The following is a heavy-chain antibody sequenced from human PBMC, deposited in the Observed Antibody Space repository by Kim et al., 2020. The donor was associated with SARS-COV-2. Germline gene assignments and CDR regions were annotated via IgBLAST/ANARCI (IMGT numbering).Heavy chain of an antibody. D-gene: IGHD1-26*01. CDR1: GGSISSSSYY. J-gene: IGHJ4*02. CDR2: IFYSGST. CDR3: ARQGGNYYYFDY. V-gene: IGHV4-39*01. Sequence: SETLSHTCTVSGGSISSSSYYWGWIRQPPGKGLEWIGSIFYSGSTYYNPSLKSRVTISVDTSKNQFSLKLYSVTAADTAVYSCARQGGNYYYFDYWGQGT.